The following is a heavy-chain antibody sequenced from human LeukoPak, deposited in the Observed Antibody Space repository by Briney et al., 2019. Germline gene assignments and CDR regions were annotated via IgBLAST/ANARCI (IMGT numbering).Heavy chain of an antibody. D-gene: IGHD5-18*01. V-gene: IGHV4-39*01. Sequence: SETLSLTCAVSDGSITSTSYYWGWIRQPPGKGLEWIGSIYYSGSTYYNPSLTSRVTISVDTSKNQFSLKLSSVTAADMAVYYCASDTYGYVTPGYFDYWGQGILVTVSS. CDR3: ASDTYGYVTPGYFDY. J-gene: IGHJ4*02. CDR2: IYYSGST. CDR1: DGSITSTSYY.